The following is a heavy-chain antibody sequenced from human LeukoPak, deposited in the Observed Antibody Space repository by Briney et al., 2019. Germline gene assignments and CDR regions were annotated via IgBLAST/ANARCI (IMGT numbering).Heavy chain of an antibody. V-gene: IGHV3-30*03. CDR3: ARDDSSSWYY. CDR1: GFTFSNYG. J-gene: IGHJ4*02. Sequence: GGSLRLSCVASGFTFSNYGMHWVRQAPGKGLEGVAVLSYDEINKFYTHSVKGRFTISRDTSKNTLYLQMNSLRPEDTAVYYCARDDSSSWYYWGQGTLVTVSS. D-gene: IGHD6-13*01. CDR2: LSYDEINK.